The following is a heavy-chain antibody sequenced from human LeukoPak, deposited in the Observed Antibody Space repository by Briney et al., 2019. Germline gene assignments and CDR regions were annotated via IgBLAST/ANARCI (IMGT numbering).Heavy chain of an antibody. Sequence: SGTLSLTCGVSGGSISSTNWWTWVRQPPGEGLEWIGEVELSGRTNYNPSLESRVTISVDTSNNQFSLRLASVATADTAVYYCARGRMAASATGPFDLWGQGTMVTISS. CDR3: ARGRMAASATGPFDL. D-gene: IGHD2-15*01. J-gene: IGHJ3*01. CDR2: VELSGRT. CDR1: GGSISSTNW. V-gene: IGHV4-4*02.